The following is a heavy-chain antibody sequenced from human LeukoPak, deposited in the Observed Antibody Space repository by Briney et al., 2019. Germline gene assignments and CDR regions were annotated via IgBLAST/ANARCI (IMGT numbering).Heavy chain of an antibody. Sequence: SETLSLTCTVSGGSISSYYWSWIRQPPGKGLEWIGYIYYSGSTNYNPSLKSRVTISVDTSKNQFSLKLSSVTAADTAVYYCASSSDYGHYDFPSYWGRATLVTVSS. CDR3: ASSSDYGHYDFPSY. V-gene: IGHV4-59*01. CDR2: IYYSGST. CDR1: GGSISSYY. J-gene: IGHJ4*02. D-gene: IGHD4-17*01.